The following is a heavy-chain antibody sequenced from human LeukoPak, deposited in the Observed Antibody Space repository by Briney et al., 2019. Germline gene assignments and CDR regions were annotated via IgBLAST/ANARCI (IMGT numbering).Heavy chain of an antibody. CDR2: ISGSGGST. D-gene: IGHD2-15*01. Sequence: PGGSLRLSCAASGFTFSSYAMSWVRQAPGKGLEWVSAISGSGGSTYYADSVKGRFTISRDNSKNTVYLQMNSLRADDTAVYYCAKGRGGSCYSGFDYWGQGTLVTVSS. J-gene: IGHJ4*02. CDR3: AKGRGGSCYSGFDY. V-gene: IGHV3-23*01. CDR1: GFTFSSYA.